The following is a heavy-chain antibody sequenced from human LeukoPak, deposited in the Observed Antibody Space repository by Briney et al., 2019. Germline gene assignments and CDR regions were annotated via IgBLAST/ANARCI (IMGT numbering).Heavy chain of an antibody. CDR1: GDSVSSKNGA. J-gene: IGHJ4*02. V-gene: IGHV6-1*01. Sequence: SQTLSLTCVVSGDSVSSKNGAWNWIRQSPSRGLEWLGRTYYRSKWYNDYAESMEGRMTISQDTSKDQYSLHLNSVTPDDTAVYYCARDFGTTGWHTFDYWGQGTLVTVSS. CDR2: TYYRSKWYN. CDR3: ARDFGTTGWHTFDY. D-gene: IGHD6-19*01.